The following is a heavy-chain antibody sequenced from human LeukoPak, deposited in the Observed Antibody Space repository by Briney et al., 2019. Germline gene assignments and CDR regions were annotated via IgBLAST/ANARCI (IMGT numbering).Heavy chain of an antibody. CDR3: ASYIVGPTLDY. CDR2: IKQDRSEK. V-gene: IGHV3-7*01. D-gene: IGHD1-26*01. CDR1: GFTFTNYW. J-gene: IGHJ4*02. Sequence: GGSLRLSCAASGFTFTNYWMSWVRQAPGKGLELVANIKQDRSEKYYVDSVKGRFTISRDNAKNSLYLQMNSLRADDTAVYYCASYIVGPTLDYWGQGTLVTVSS.